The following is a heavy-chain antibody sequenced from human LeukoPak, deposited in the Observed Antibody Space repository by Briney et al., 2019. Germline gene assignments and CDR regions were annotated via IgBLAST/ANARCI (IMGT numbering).Heavy chain of an antibody. J-gene: IGHJ4*02. V-gene: IGHV3-7*01. Sequence: GGSLRLSCAASGFTFGSYWMSWVRQAPGKGLEWVANIKQDGSEKYYVDSVKGRFTISRDNAKNSLYLQMNSLRTEDTAVYYCARAVRGIWGQGTLVTVSS. CDR3: ARAVRGI. CDR1: GFTFGSYW. D-gene: IGHD3-10*01. CDR2: IKQDGSEK.